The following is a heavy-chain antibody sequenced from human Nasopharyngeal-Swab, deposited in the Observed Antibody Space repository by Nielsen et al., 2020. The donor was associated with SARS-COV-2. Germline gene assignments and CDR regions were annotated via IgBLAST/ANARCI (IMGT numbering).Heavy chain of an antibody. V-gene: IGHV3-49*04. CDR3: TRNDFWCGYYTDY. CDR2: IRSKAYGGTT. Sequence: GESLKISCTASGFTFGDYAMSWVRQAPGKGLEWVGFIRSKAYGGTTEYAASVKGRFTIARDDYKSIAYLQMNRLNTEATAVYYCTRNDFWCGYYTDYWGQGTLVTVSS. CDR1: GFTFGDYA. J-gene: IGHJ4*02. D-gene: IGHD3-3*01.